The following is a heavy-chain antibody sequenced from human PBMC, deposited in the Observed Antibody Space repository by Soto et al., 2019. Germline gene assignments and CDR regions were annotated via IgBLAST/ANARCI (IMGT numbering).Heavy chain of an antibody. D-gene: IGHD6-19*01. CDR2: IRRKANSYTT. Sequence: EVQLVESGGGLVQPGGSLRLSCAASGLIFSDYHIDWVPQAPGQGLEWVGRIRRKANSYTTEYAASVKGRFTISRDDSKNSLYFPMNSRKTEHTAVYYCAMLGGWSGGSNDMDVWGQGTTVTVSS. CDR1: GLIFSDYH. J-gene: IGHJ6*02. CDR3: AMLGGWSGGSNDMDV. V-gene: IGHV3-72*01.